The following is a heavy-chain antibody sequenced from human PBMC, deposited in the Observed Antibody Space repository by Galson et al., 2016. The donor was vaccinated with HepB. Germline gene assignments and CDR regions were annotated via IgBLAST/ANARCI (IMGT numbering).Heavy chain of an antibody. Sequence: CAVSGGSIRSSDWWTWVRQPPGQGLEWIGQIFHSGRVNYNPSLASRVTILVDTSNNQFSLRLTSVTAADTALYYCARQYRGGPSDFWGQGTLVIVSS. D-gene: IGHD5-12*01. V-gene: IGHV4-4*02. CDR2: IFHSGRV. J-gene: IGHJ4*02. CDR1: GGSIRSSDW. CDR3: ARQYRGGPSDF.